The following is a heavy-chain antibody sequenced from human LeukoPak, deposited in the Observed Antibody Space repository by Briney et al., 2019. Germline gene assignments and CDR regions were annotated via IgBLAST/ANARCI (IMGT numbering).Heavy chain of an antibody. CDR2: ITGSGDGT. CDR3: VKGFVHPTYYFEY. CDR1: GFTFSSYA. V-gene: IGHV3-23*01. D-gene: IGHD3-10*01. J-gene: IGHJ4*02. Sequence: GGSLRLSCAASGFTFSSYAMIWVRQSPEKGLEWVSSITGSGDGTYYADSVRGRFTISRDNSKNTLYLQMNSLRAEDTAVYFCVKGFVHPTYYFEYWGQGTLVTVSS.